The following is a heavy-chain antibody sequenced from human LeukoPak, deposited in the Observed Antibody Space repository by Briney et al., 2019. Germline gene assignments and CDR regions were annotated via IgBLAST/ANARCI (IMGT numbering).Heavy chain of an antibody. CDR1: GYTFTSYY. J-gene: IGHJ4*02. V-gene: IGHV1-46*01. D-gene: IGHD3-22*01. CDR2: INPSGGST. Sequence: ASVKVSCKASGYTFTSYYMHWVRQAPGQGLEWMGIINPSGGSTGYAQKFQGRVTMTRDTSTSTVYMELSSLRSEDTAVYYCARNLDYYDSSGYSYYFDYWGQGTLVTVSS. CDR3: ARNLDYYDSSGYSYYFDY.